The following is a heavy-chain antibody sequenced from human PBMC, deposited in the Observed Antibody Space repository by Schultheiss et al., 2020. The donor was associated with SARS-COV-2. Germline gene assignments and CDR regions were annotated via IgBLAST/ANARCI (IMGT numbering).Heavy chain of an antibody. Sequence: GGSLRLSCAASGFTVSSNYMSWVRQAPGKGVEWVSAISSSGSTIYYADSVKGRFTISRDNSKNTLYLQMNSLRAEDTAVYYRARGPGSYYSYAFDIWGQGTMVTVSS. J-gene: IGHJ3*02. D-gene: IGHD1-26*01. V-gene: IGHV3-48*01. CDR1: GFTVSSNY. CDR2: ISSSGSTI. CDR3: ARGPGSYYSYAFDI.